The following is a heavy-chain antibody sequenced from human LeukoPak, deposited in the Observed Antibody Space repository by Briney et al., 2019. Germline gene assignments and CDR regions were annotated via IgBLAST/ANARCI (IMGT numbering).Heavy chain of an antibody. Sequence: ASVKVSCKASGYTFTEFFMHWVRQAPGQGLEWMGIIRPSGGSTNSAQKFQGRVTMTSDASTSTDYMVLSSLTSADTAVYYCARAESSNWYAGIDYWGQGTLVTVSS. D-gene: IGHD6-13*01. CDR1: GYTFTEFF. CDR2: IRPSGGST. V-gene: IGHV1-46*01. CDR3: ARAESSNWYAGIDY. J-gene: IGHJ4*02.